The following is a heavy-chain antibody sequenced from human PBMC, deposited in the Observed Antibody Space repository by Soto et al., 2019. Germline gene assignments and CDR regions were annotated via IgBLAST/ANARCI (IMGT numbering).Heavy chain of an antibody. V-gene: IGHV4-59*01. CDR2: IYYSGST. Sequence: LSLTCTVSGGSISSYYWSWIRQPPGKGLEWIGYIYYSGSTNYNPSLKSRVTISVDTSKNQFSLKLSSVTAADTAVYYCARDRITIFGVVQGRDAFDIWGQGTMVTVSS. D-gene: IGHD3-3*01. J-gene: IGHJ3*02. CDR3: ARDRITIFGVVQGRDAFDI. CDR1: GGSISSYY.